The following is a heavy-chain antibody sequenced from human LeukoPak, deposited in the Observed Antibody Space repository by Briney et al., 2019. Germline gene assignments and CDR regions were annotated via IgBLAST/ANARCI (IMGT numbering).Heavy chain of an antibody. CDR1: GGSISSGDYY. CDR2: IYYSGST. CDR3: ARKGSIHTFDI. D-gene: IGHD2-15*01. J-gene: IGHJ3*02. V-gene: IGHV4-30-4*01. Sequence: PSETLSLTCTVSGGSISSGDYYWSWIRQPPGKGLEWIGYIYYSGSTYYNPSLKSRVTMSVDTSKNQFSLKLSSLTAVDTAVYYCARKGSIHTFDIWGQGTMVTVSS.